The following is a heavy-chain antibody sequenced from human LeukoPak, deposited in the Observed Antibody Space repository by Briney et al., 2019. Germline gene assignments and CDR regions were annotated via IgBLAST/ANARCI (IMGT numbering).Heavy chain of an antibody. D-gene: IGHD1-26*01. CDR2: ISWNSGSI. CDR3: AKDHSGSPDAFDI. Sequence: GRFLRLSCAASGFTFDDYAMHWVRQAPGKGLEWVSGISWNSGSIGYADSVKGRFTISRDNAKNSLYLQMNSLRAEDMALYYCAKDHSGSPDAFDIWGQGTMVTVSS. V-gene: IGHV3-9*03. J-gene: IGHJ3*02. CDR1: GFTFDDYA.